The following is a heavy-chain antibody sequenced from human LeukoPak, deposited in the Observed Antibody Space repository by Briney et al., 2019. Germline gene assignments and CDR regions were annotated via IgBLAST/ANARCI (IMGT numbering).Heavy chain of an antibody. Sequence: PGRSLRLSCAASGFTFDDYAMHWVRQAPGKGLKWVSGISYNSDTIAYADSVKGRFTISRDNAKNSLYLQMNSLRAEDTALYYCAKDYCGGDCYSGWYFDLWGRGTLVTVSS. V-gene: IGHV3-9*01. CDR1: GFTFDDYA. CDR3: AKDYCGGDCYSGWYFDL. CDR2: ISYNSDTI. J-gene: IGHJ2*01. D-gene: IGHD2-21*02.